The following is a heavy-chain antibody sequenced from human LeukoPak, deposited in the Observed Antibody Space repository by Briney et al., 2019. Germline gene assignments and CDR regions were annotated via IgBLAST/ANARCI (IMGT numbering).Heavy chain of an antibody. CDR2: IYTSEST. CDR3: ARGGIVRPRDAFDI. V-gene: IGHV4-61*02. D-gene: IGHD2-15*01. CDR1: GGSISSSNYY. J-gene: IGHJ3*02. Sequence: TLSLTCSVSGGSISSSNYYWSWIRQPAGKGLEWIGRIYTSESTNYNPSLKSRVTISVDTSRNQFSLKLSSVTAADTAVYYCARGGIVRPRDAFDIWGQGTMVTVSS.